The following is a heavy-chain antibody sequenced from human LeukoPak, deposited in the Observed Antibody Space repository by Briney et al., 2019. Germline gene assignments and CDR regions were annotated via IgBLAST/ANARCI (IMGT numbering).Heavy chain of an antibody. V-gene: IGHV3-33*01. J-gene: IGHJ3*02. CDR2: IWYDGTNK. D-gene: IGHD1-1*01. Sequence: GGSLRLSCVASGFTFSSYGMHWVRQAPGKGLEWVAVIWYDGTNKYYADSVKGRFTISRDSPKNTLYLQMNSLRAEDTAVYYCARGSLHNWNDAGDAFDIWGQGTMVTVSS. CDR1: GFTFSSYG. CDR3: ARGSLHNWNDAGDAFDI.